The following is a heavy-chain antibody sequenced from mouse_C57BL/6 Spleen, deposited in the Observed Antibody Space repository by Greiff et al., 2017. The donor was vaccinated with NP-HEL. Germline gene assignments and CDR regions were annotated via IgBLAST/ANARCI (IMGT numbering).Heavy chain of an antibody. CDR2: IRNKANNHAT. CDR3: TRPTGTGDYFDY. CDR1: GFTFSDAW. J-gene: IGHJ2*01. D-gene: IGHD4-1*02. V-gene: IGHV6-6*01. Sequence: EVKLVESGGGLVQPGGSMKLSCAASGFTFSDAWMDWVRQSPEKGLEWVAEIRNKANNHATYYAESVKGRFTISRDDSKSSVYLQMNSLRAEDTGIYYCTRPTGTGDYFDYWGQGTTLTVSS.